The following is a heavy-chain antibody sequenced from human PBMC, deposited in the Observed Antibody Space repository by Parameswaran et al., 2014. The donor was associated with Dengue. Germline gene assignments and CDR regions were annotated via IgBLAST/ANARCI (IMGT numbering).Heavy chain of an antibody. J-gene: IGHJ4*02. D-gene: IGHD2-15*01. CDR3: ASDCSGGSCYSALDY. V-gene: IGHV1-2*02. CDR2: INPNSGGT. Sequence: WVRQAPGQGLEWMGWINPNSGGTNYAQKFQGRVTMTRDTSISTAYMELSRLRSDDTAVYYCASDCSGGSCYSALDYWGQGSLVTVSS.